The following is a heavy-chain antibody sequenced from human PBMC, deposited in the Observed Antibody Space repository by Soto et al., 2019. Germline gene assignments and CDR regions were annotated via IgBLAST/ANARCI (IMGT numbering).Heavy chain of an antibody. V-gene: IGHV4-34*01. CDR3: ARDKITGLFDY. D-gene: IGHD2-8*02. CDR2: INHSGST. CDR1: GGSFSGYY. Sequence: QVQLQQWGAGLLKPSETLSLTCAVYGGSFSGYYWTWIRQPPGTGLEWIGEINHSGSTNYNPSLKSRVTISVDTSKNPFSLKLTSMTAADTAVYYCARDKITGLFDYWGQGTLVTVSS. J-gene: IGHJ4*02.